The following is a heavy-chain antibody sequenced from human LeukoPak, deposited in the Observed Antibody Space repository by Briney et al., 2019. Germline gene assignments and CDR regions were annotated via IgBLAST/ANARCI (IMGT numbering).Heavy chain of an antibody. CDR2: IYYSGST. Sequence: TLSLTCTVSGGSISSGAYYWSWIRQPPGKGLEWIGYIYYSGSTYYNPSLKSRVTISVDTSKNQFSLKLSSVTAADTAVYYCARVAVVVITIDYWGQGSLVTVSS. V-gene: IGHV4-30-4*01. CDR1: GGSISSGAYY. CDR3: ARVAVVVITIDY. J-gene: IGHJ4*02. D-gene: IGHD3-22*01.